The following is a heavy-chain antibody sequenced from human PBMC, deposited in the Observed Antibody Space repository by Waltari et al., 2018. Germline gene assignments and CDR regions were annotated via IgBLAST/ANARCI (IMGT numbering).Heavy chain of an antibody. Sequence: EVQLLESGGGLVQPGGSLRLSCAASGFTFSSCALNWVRQAPGKGLGGVSFISGSGGSTYYADSVKGRFTISRDNSKTTLYLQMNTLRAEDTAVYYCAKAYCSSPACLFDYWGQGTLVTVSS. CDR2: ISGSGGST. D-gene: IGHD2-2*01. V-gene: IGHV3-23*01. J-gene: IGHJ4*02. CDR1: GFTFSSCA. CDR3: AKAYCSSPACLFDY.